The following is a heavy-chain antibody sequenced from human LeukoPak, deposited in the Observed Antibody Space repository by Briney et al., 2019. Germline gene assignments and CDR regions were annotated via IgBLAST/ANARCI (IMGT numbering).Heavy chain of an antibody. CDR3: AKVGRMAAVSSWFDT. CDR2: ISYDGSDK. D-gene: IGHD6-13*01. Sequence: GGSLRLSCAASRFTFSSYGMHWVRQAPGKGLEWVAVISYDGSDKYYADSVKGRFTISRDNSKNTLYLQMNSLTAEDTAVYYCAKVGRMAAVSSWFDTWGQGTLVTVSS. J-gene: IGHJ5*02. V-gene: IGHV3-30*02. CDR1: RFTFSSYG.